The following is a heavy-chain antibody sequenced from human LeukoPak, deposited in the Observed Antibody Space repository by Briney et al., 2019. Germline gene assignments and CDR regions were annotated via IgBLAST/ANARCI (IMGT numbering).Heavy chain of an antibody. J-gene: IGHJ6*03. CDR3: ARDLNIRDGDYVGPSYYMDV. V-gene: IGHV3-30*02. CDR2: IRYDGSNK. CDR1: AFTFSSYG. D-gene: IGHD4-17*01. Sequence: PGGSLRLSCAASAFTFSSYGMHWVRQAPGKGLEWVAFIRYDGSNKYYADSVKGRFTISRDNAKNSLYLQMNSLRAEDTAVYYCARDLNIRDGDYVGPSYYMDVWGKGTTVTVSS.